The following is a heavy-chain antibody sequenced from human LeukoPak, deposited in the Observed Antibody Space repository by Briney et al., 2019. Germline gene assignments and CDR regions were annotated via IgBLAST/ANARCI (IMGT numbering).Heavy chain of an antibody. CDR1: GGSISSCDYY. CDR3: ARDTQLYYASGNYYNGDWYFDL. J-gene: IGHJ2*01. D-gene: IGHD3-10*01. CDR2: IYHSGTT. V-gene: IGHV4-31*03. Sequence: SETLSLTSTVSGGSISSCDYYWYWIRQHPGEGLEWIGYIYHSGTTYYNPSLQSRVSISLDTSTNQFSLKLSSVTAADTAVYYCARDTQLYYASGNYYNGDWYFDLWGRGTLVTVSS.